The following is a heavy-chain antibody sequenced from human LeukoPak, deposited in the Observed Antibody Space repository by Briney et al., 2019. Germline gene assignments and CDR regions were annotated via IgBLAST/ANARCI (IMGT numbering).Heavy chain of an antibody. D-gene: IGHD3-3*01. J-gene: IGHJ3*02. CDR1: GYTFTGYY. CDR3: ARDPDFWSGTAFDI. Sequence: GASVKVSCKASGYTFTGYYMHWVRQAPGQGLEWMGWINPNSGGTNYAQKFQGRVTMTRDTSISTAYMELSRLRSDDTAVYYCARDPDFWSGTAFDIWGQGTMVTVSS. V-gene: IGHV1-2*02. CDR2: INPNSGGT.